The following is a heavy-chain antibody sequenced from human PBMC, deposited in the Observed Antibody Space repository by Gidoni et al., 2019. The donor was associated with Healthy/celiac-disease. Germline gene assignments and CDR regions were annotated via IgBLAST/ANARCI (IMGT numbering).Heavy chain of an antibody. Sequence: EVQLVESGGGLVQPGGSLRLSCAASGFTFSSYDMHWVRQATGKGLEWVSAIGTAGDTYYPGSVKGRFTISRENAKNSLYLQMNSLRAGDTAVYYCARSYGRRRWLQSSAGDWYFDLWGRGTLVTVSS. J-gene: IGHJ2*01. D-gene: IGHD5-12*01. CDR3: ARSYGRRRWLQSSAGDWYFDL. CDR2: IGTAGDT. CDR1: GFTFSSYD. V-gene: IGHV3-13*04.